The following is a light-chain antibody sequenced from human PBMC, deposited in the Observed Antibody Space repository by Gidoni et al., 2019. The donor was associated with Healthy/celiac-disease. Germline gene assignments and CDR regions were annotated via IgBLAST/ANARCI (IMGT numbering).Light chain of an antibody. V-gene: IGKV3-20*01. CDR2: VAA. J-gene: IGKJ1*01. CDR1: QNVSSSY. CDR3: QQDGSSPWT. Sequence: EIVLTQSPVTLALSPGERATLSCRASQNVSSSYLAWYQQKPGQAPRLLIYVAASRETGIPERFSGSGSGTDFTLTISRLEPEDFAVYYCQQDGSSPWTFGQGTKVEIK.